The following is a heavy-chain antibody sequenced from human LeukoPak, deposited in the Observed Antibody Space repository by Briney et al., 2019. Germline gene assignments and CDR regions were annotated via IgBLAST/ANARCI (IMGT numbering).Heavy chain of an antibody. J-gene: IGHJ3*02. V-gene: IGHV4-61*05. CDR3: ARRMATVTDAFDI. Sequence: SETLSLTCTVSGDPISSYSNYKWSWIRQPPGKGLEWIGYVFHSGTTNYSPSLKSRVTISLDASKKQIYLRLASVTAADTALYYCARRMATVTDAFDIWGRGTMVSVSS. D-gene: IGHD5-24*01. CDR2: VFHSGTT. CDR1: GDPISSYSNYK.